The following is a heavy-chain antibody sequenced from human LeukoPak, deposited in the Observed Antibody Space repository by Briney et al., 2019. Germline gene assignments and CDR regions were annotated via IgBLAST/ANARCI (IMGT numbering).Heavy chain of an antibody. Sequence: GGSLRLSCAASGFTFSRYAMHWVRQAPGKGLESVSASSSNGCSTYYANSVKGRFTIFRDNSKHTLYLQMGSLRAEDLAVYYCARDFGLTGKVDYWGQGTLVTV. CDR2: SSSNGCST. J-gene: IGHJ4*02. D-gene: IGHD1-20*01. CDR3: ARDFGLTGKVDY. CDR1: GFTFSRYA. V-gene: IGHV3-64*01.